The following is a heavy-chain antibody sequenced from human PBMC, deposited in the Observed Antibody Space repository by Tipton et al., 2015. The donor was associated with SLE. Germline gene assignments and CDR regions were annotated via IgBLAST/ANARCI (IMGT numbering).Heavy chain of an antibody. V-gene: IGHV3-23*01. D-gene: IGHD6-6*01. CDR1: GFTFRSYA. J-gene: IGHJ5*02. CDR2: ISGSGNHA. CDR3: ARSSIPVP. Sequence: SLRLSCAASGFTFRSYAMSWVRQAPGKGLEWVSAISGSGNHAYYADSVRGRFTISRDTSKNTLQLQMKSLRADDTAVYYCARSSIPVPWGQGTLVTVSS.